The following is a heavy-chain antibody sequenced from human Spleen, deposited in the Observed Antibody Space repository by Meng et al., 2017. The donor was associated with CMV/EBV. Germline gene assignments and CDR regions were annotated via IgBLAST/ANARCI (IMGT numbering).Heavy chain of an antibody. CDR1: GYIFTGYY. CDR2: INPNSGDT. D-gene: IGHD1-20*01. J-gene: IGHJ6*02. Sequence: ASVKVSCTASGYIFTGYYMHWVRQAPGQVLEGMGWINPNSGDTTYAQKFQGSVTMTRDTSIRTAYMELSRLTSDDTAIYYCATLDPQSSNWYFLYYGMDVWCRGTTVTVSS. CDR3: ATLDPQSSNWYFLYYGMDV. V-gene: IGHV1-2*02.